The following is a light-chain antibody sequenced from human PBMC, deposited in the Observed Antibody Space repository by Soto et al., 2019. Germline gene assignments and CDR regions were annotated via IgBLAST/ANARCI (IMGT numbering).Light chain of an antibody. Sequence: DIQMTQSPSSLSASVGDRVTITCWASQTISSWLAWYQQKPGSAPKLLIYDTSSLRSGVPSRFSGSASGTDFTLTISNLQPNDSATYYCQQANSFPRTFGQGTKVEIK. V-gene: IGKV1-12*01. CDR2: DTS. CDR3: QQANSFPRT. CDR1: QTISSW. J-gene: IGKJ1*01.